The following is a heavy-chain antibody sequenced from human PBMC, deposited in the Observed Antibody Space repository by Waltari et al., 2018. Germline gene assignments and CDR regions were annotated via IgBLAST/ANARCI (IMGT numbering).Heavy chain of an antibody. V-gene: IGHV4-39*01. CDR1: GGSISSRRYY. CDR2: IYYSGST. Sequence: QLPLQESGPGLVKPSETLSLTCTVSGGSISSRRYYWGWIRPPPGKGLEWIGSIYYSGSTYYNPSLKSRVTISVDTSKNQFSLKLSSVTAADTAVYYCARPLPGYSYGLDRPFDIWGQGTMVTVSS. D-gene: IGHD5-18*01. J-gene: IGHJ3*02. CDR3: ARPLPGYSYGLDRPFDI.